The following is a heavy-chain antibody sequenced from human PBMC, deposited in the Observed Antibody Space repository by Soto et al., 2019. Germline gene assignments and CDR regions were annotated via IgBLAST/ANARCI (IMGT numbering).Heavy chain of an antibody. V-gene: IGHV3-30*03. CDR1: GFSLSDFG. Sequence: GSLRLSCVVSGFSLSDFGMDWVRQAPGKGLEWVALTSHSGIKIHYSDSVKGRFTVSRDNSKNTMYLQMNSLRTEDTAVYYCARGSSGVFWSGSYVFDIWGQGTMVTVPS. D-gene: IGHD3-3*01. CDR2: TSHSGIKI. CDR3: ARGSSGVFWSGSYVFDI. J-gene: IGHJ3*02.